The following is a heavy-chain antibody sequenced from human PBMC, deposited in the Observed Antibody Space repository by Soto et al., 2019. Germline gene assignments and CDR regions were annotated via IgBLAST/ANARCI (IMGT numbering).Heavy chain of an antibody. Sequence: SGTLSLTCTVSGGSITSSYWSWIRRPPGKGPEWIAYIYDTGISGYTPSTSYNPSLKSRVTMSVDTSKSQFSLKLTSVTAADTAVYYCARDDNPFFSAVSAFWGKGITVPVSS. D-gene: IGHD1-1*01. J-gene: IGHJ6*04. V-gene: IGHV4-59*01. CDR3: ARDDNPFFSAVSAF. CDR1: GGSITSSY. CDR2: IYDTGISGYTPST.